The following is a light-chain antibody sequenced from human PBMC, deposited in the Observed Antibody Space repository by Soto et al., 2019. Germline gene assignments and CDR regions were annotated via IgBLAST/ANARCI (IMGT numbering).Light chain of an antibody. CDR1: NSNIGSDI. J-gene: IGLJ1*01. CDR2: TTN. Sequence: VLTQPPSASENPGQRATISCCGSNSNIGSDIVNCYQLLPGAAPEVLINTTNQRPSGVPERFSGSKSGTSASLAISGLQSEDEANSACATWDGGLSGPFVFGTGTKVTVL. CDR3: ATWDGGLSGPFV. V-gene: IGLV1-44*01.